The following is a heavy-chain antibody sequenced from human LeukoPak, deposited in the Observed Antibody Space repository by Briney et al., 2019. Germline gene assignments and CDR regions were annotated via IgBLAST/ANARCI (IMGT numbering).Heavy chain of an antibody. J-gene: IGHJ4*02. CDR2: IYNSGST. CDR3: ARDGLDNGDFDY. V-gene: IGHV3-66*01. D-gene: IGHD4-17*01. CDR1: GFTVSSNY. Sequence: GGSLRLSCAASGFTVSSNYMSWVRQAPGKGLEWVSVIYNSGSTYYADSVKSRFTISRDNSKNTLYLQMNSLRVEDTAVYYCARDGLDNGDFDYWGQGTLVTVYS.